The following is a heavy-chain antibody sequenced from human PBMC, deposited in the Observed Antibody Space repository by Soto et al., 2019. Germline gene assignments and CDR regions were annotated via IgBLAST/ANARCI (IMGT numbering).Heavy chain of an antibody. CDR1: RFIFNIYG. J-gene: IGHJ6*04. V-gene: IGHV3-30*03. CDR3: ARDVATSGTKFFYGMAV. D-gene: IGHD1-1*01. CDR2: ISYDGANK. Sequence: QELLVESGGGVVQPGRSRRLACSASRFIFNIYGMHRVRQTPGKGLEWVAVISYDGANKDYADSVKGRFTISRDNSKNTLYLEMNSLRPDDTAIYYCARDVATSGTKFFYGMAVWGKGTTVTVSS.